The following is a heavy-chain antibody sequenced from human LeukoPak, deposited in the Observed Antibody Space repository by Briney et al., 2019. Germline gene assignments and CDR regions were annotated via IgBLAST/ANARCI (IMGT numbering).Heavy chain of an antibody. CDR2: INPNSGGT. V-gene: IGHV1-2*02. D-gene: IGHD2-15*01. CDR3: ASSIGYCSGGSCYSWRY. Sequence: ASVKVSCKASGYTFTGYYMHWVRQAPGRGLEWMGWINPNSGGTNYAQKFQGRVTMTRDTSISTAYMELSRLRSDDTAVYYCASSIGYCSGGSCYSWRYWGQGTLVTVSS. J-gene: IGHJ4*02. CDR1: GYTFTGYY.